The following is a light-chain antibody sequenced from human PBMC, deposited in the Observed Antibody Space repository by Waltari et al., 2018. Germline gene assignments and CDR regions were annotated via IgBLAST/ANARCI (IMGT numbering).Light chain of an antibody. V-gene: IGKV3-11*01. CDR2: DAS. J-gene: IGKJ5*01. CDR3: QQRSNWPLT. CDR1: QSVRNY. Sequence: EIVFTQSPATLSLSPGESATLSCRASQSVRNYLAWYQQKPGQAPRLRIDDASDRATGIPARFSGSGSGTDFTLTISSLEPEDFAVYYCQQRSNWPLTFGQGTRLEIK.